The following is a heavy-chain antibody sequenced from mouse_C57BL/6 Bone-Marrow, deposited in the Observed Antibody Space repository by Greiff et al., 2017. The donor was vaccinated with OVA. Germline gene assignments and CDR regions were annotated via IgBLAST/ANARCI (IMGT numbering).Heavy chain of an antibody. CDR2: IDPSDSYT. V-gene: IGHV1-59*01. Sequence: QVQLQQPGAELVRPGTSVKLSCKASGYTFTSYWMHWVKQRPGQGLEWIGVIDPSDSYTNYNQKFKGKATLTVDTSSSTAYMQLSSLTSADSAVYYCAREGFCADWGQGTLVTVSA. CDR3: AREGFCAD. CDR1: GYTFTSYW. J-gene: IGHJ3*01.